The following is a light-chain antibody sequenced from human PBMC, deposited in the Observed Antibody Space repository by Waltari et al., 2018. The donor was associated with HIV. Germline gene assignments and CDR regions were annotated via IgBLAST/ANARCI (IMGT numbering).Light chain of an antibody. CDR1: KLGDKY. J-gene: IGLJ1*01. CDR2: QDS. CDR3: QAWDSSTGEYV. Sequence: LTQPPSVSKGLRQTATLTCSGDKLGDKYACWYQQKPGQSPVLVIYQDSKRPSGIPERFSGSNSGNTATLTISGTQAMDEADYYCQAWDSSTGEYVFGTGTKVTVL. V-gene: IGLV3-1*01.